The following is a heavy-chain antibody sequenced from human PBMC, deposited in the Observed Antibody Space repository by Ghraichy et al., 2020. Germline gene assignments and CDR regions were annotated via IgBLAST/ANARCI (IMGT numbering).Heavy chain of an antibody. D-gene: IGHD6-13*01. CDR2: LYYGASS. CDR1: CGSIGSSGYY. J-gene: IGHJ4*02. Sequence: SETLSLTCTVSCGSIGSSGYYWGWIRQPPGKGLEWIGSLYYGASSYYNPSLKSRVTISMYTPNNQFSLKLSSVTAADTAIYYCARVGARAAAGVIDYWGQGALVTVSS. V-gene: IGHV4-39*01. CDR3: ARVGARAAAGVIDY.